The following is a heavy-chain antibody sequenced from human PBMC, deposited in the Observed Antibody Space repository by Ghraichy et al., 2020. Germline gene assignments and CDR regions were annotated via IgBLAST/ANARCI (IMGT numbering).Heavy chain of an antibody. CDR1: GFTFSSYE. CDR3: ARAKSSGWYWYFDL. CDR2: ISSSGSTI. D-gene: IGHD6-19*01. Sequence: AGSLRLSCAASGFTFSSYEMNWVRQAPGKGLEWVSYISSSGSTIYYADSVKGRFTISRDNAKNSLYLQMNSLRAEDTAVYYCARAKSSGWYWYFDLWGRGTLVTVSS. V-gene: IGHV3-48*03. J-gene: IGHJ2*01.